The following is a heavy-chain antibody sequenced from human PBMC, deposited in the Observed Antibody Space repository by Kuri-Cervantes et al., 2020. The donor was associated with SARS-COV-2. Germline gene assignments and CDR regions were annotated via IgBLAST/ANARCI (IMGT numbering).Heavy chain of an antibody. CDR3: ARFLLAIEQQLGHFDY. J-gene: IGHJ4*02. D-gene: IGHD6-13*01. V-gene: IGHV3-30-3*01. Sequence: GESLKISCAASGFGVTSYNVNWVRQAPGKGLEWVAVISYDGSNKYYADSVKGRFTISRDNSKNTLYLQMNSLRAEDTAVYYCARFLLAIEQQLGHFDYWGQGTLVTVSS. CDR2: ISYDGSNK. CDR1: GFGVTSYN.